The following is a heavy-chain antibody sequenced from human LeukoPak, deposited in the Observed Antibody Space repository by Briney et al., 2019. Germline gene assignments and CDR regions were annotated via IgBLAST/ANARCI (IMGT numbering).Heavy chain of an antibody. D-gene: IGHD2-15*01. V-gene: IGHV3-9*01. J-gene: IGHJ4*02. Sequence: PGRSLRLSRAASGFTFDDYAMHWVRQAPGKGLEWVSGISWNSGSIGYADSVKGRFTISRDNAKNSLYLQMNSLRAEDTALYYCAKAWRYCSGGSCYLFDYWGQGTLVTVSS. CDR2: ISWNSGSI. CDR1: GFTFDDYA. CDR3: AKAWRYCSGGSCYLFDY.